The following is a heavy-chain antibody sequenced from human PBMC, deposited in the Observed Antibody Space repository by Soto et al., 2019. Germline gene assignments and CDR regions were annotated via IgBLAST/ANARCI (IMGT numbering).Heavy chain of an antibody. Sequence: EVQLVESGGGLVQPGGSLRLSCSASGFTFSDYAMHWVRQAPGKELQYVSAISYDGGRTYYADSVKGRFTISRDNSTKTLYLQMNSLRAEDTAVYYCVRDSGGDGYNDAFDMWGQGTLVTVSS. CDR1: GFTFSDYA. CDR2: ISYDGGRT. CDR3: VRDSGGDGYNDAFDM. J-gene: IGHJ3*02. V-gene: IGHV3-64D*06. D-gene: IGHD2-21*01.